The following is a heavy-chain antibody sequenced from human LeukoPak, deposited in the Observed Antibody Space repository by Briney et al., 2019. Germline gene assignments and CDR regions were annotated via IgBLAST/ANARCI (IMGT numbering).Heavy chain of an antibody. V-gene: IGHV1-2*06. CDR2: INPNSGGT. D-gene: IGHD3-22*01. CDR3: ARHRLKYYYDSSGYPDY. CDR1: GYTFTGYY. J-gene: IGHJ4*02. Sequence: GASVKVSCKASGYTFTGYYMHWVRQAPGQGLEWMGRINPNSGGTNYAQKFQGRVTMTRDTSISTAYMELSRLRSDDTAVYYFARHRLKYYYDSSGYPDYWGQGTLVTVSS.